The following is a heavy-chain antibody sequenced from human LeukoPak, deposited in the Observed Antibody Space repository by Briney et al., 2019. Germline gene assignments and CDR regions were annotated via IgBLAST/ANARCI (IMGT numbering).Heavy chain of an antibody. CDR3: AKWGTALGYCSGGSCYPLDY. CDR1: GFTFSSYS. V-gene: IGHV3-23*01. Sequence: GGSLRLSCAASGFTFSSYSMNWVRQAPGKGLEWVSAISGSGGSTYYADSVKGRFTISRDNSKNTLYLQMNSLRAEDTAVYYCAKWGTALGYCSGGSCYPLDYWGQGTLVTVSS. J-gene: IGHJ4*02. CDR2: ISGSGGST. D-gene: IGHD2-15*01.